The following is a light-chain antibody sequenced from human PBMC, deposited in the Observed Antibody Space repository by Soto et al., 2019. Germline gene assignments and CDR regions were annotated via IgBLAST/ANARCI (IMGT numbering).Light chain of an antibody. CDR3: QYYRSSRR. CDR1: QSVTTSY. J-gene: IGKJ1*01. Sequence: EIVLTQSPGTLSLSPGERATLSCRASQSVTTSYLAWYQRKHGQAPRLLIYGASSRATGIPNRFSGSGPGKDFLLTISRLEPEGCAVYYCQYYRSSRRFGQGTKVEIK. V-gene: IGKV3-20*01. CDR2: GAS.